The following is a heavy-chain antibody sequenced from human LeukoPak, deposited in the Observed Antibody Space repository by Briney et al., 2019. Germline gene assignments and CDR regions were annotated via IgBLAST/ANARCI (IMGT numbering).Heavy chain of an antibody. J-gene: IGHJ5*02. Sequence: PSETLSLTCTVSGGSISSYYWSWIRQPPGKGLEWIGEIYHSGSTNYNPSLKSRVTISVDKSKNQFSLKLSSVTAADTAVYYCARTSGSYRGFDPWGQGTLVTVSS. CDR2: IYHSGST. CDR1: GGSISSYY. D-gene: IGHD1-26*01. V-gene: IGHV4-59*12. CDR3: ARTSGSYRGFDP.